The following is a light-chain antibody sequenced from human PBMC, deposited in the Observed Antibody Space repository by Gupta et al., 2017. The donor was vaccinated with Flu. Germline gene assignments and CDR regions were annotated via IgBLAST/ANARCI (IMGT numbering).Light chain of an antibody. J-gene: IGKJ1*01. CDR3: QQYGRAPQT. V-gene: IGKV3-20*01. CDR1: QIVRSDY. CDR2: DSS. Sequence: GTRSVAPGERATLSCRASQIVRSDYLAWYQQKPGQAPRLLIYDSSKRATGIPDRFSGGGSGTDFTLTISRLEPEDFAVYYCQQYGRAPQTFGPGTKVEIK.